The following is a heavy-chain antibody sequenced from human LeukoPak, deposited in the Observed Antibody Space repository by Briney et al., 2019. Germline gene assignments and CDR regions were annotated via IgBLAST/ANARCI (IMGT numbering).Heavy chain of an antibody. CDR3: ARCPWGSGSYYNCNY. CDR2: INPNSGGT. V-gene: IGHV1-2*02. D-gene: IGHD3-10*01. CDR1: GYTFTGYY. Sequence: ASVKVSCKASGYTFTGYYMHWVRQAPGQGLEWMGWINPNSGGTNYAQKFQGRVTMTRDTSISTAYMELRSLRSDDTAVYYCARCPWGSGSYYNCNYWGQGTLVTVSS. J-gene: IGHJ4*02.